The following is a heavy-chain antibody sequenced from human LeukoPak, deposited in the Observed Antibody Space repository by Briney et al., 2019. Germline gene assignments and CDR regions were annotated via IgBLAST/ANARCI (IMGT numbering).Heavy chain of an antibody. J-gene: IGHJ4*02. CDR2: INPSGGST. V-gene: IGHV1-46*03. CDR3: ASIAVAGKSFDY. CDR1: GYTFTSYY. D-gene: IGHD6-19*01. Sequence: ASVKVSCKASGYTFTSYYMHWVRQAPGRGLEWMGIINPSGGSTSYAQKFQGRVTMTRDASTSTVYMELSSLRSEDTAVYYCASIAVAGKSFDYWGQGTLVTVSS.